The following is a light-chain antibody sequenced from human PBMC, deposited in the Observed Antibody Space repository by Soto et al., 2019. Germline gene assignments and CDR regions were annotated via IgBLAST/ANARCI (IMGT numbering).Light chain of an antibody. CDR1: QSVSSY. CDR3: QQRSNWLWT. V-gene: IGKV3-11*01. CDR2: EAS. J-gene: IGKJ1*01. Sequence: EIVLTQSPATVSLSPGERATLSCRASQSVSSYLAWYQQKPGQAPRLLFYEASNRPTGIPVRFSGSGSGTDFTLTISSLEPEDFAVYYCQQRSNWLWTFGQGTKVEIK.